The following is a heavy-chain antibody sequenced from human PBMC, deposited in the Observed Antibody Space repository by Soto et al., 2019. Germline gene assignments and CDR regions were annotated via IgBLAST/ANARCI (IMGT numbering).Heavy chain of an antibody. V-gene: IGHV3-30-3*01. CDR2: ISYDGINK. CDR3: ARGAGYCSSATCYTRFDP. Sequence: HPGGSLRLSCAASGFTFSSYAMHWVRQAPGKGLEWVAVISYDGINKYYADSVKGRFTISKDNSKNTLYLQMSSLRAEDTAVYYCARGAGYCSSATCYTRFDPWGQGTLVTVSS. D-gene: IGHD2-2*02. CDR1: GFTFSSYA. J-gene: IGHJ5*02.